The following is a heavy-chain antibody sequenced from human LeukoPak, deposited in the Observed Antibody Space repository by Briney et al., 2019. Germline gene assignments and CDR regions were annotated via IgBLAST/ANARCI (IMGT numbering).Heavy chain of an antibody. D-gene: IGHD5-24*01. CDR1: GGSISSHY. CDR3: VRSNDRDGYNFGD. Sequence: PSETLSLTCSVSGGSISSHYWSWIRRPPGKGLEWIGYLYYSGSTNYHPSLKGRVTISVHPSKEQFSLKLSSVTAADTAVYYCVRSNDRDGYNFGDWGQGTLVTGSS. V-gene: IGHV4-59*08. CDR2: LYYSGST. J-gene: IGHJ4*02.